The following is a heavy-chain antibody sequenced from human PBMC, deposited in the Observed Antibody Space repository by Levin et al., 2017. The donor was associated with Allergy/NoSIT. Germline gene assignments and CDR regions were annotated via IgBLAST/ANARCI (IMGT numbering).Heavy chain of an antibody. D-gene: IGHD3-22*01. CDR3: AKDRFYDSSGYSGREEVWYFDY. CDR2: ISDSGGST. V-gene: IGHV3-23*01. CDR1: GFTFNSYA. J-gene: IGHJ4*02. Sequence: GGSLRLSCAASGFTFNSYAMSWVRQAPGKVLEWVSAISDSGGSTYYADSVKGRFTISRDNSKNTLYLQMNSLRAEDTAVYYCAKDRFYDSSGYSGREEVWYFDYWGQGTLVTVSS.